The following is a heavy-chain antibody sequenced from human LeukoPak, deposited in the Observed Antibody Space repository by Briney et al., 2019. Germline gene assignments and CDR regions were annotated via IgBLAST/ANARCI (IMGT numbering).Heavy chain of an antibody. CDR2: IYYSGST. CDR3: ARDGSGSCYRDAFDI. D-gene: IGHD3-10*01. Sequence: SQTLSLTCTVSGGSISSGGYYWSWIRQHPGKGLEWIGYIYYSGSTYYNPSLKSRVTISVDTSKNQFSLKLSSVTAADTAVYYCARDGSGSCYRDAFDIWGQGTMVTVSS. CDR1: GGSISSGGYY. V-gene: IGHV4-31*03. J-gene: IGHJ3*02.